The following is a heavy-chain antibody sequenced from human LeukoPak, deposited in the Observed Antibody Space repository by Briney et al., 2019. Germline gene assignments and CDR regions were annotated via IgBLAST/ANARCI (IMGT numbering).Heavy chain of an antibody. CDR3: VRLRRNSDSSGYYYYYDY. J-gene: IGHJ4*02. D-gene: IGHD3-22*01. Sequence: PGGSLRLSCAASQFTFSSYSMNWVRQAPGKGLEWVSSINRGATHIYYADSLRGRFIISRDDAKNSLYLQMNSLRAEDTAVYYCVRLRRNSDSSGYYYYYDYWGQGTLVTVYS. CDR2: INRGATHI. V-gene: IGHV3-21*01. CDR1: QFTFSSYS.